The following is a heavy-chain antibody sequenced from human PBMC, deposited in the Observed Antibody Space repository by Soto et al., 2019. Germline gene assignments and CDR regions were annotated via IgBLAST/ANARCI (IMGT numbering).Heavy chain of an antibody. D-gene: IGHD2-2*01. Sequence: GGSLRLSCVASGFTFSSYAMSWVRQAPGKGLEWVSAISGSGGSTYYADSVKGRFTISRDNSKNTLYLQMNSLRAEDTAVYYCAKDRLAVVVPAAMGSSYYFDYWGQGTLVTVSS. CDR2: ISGSGGST. V-gene: IGHV3-23*01. CDR3: AKDRLAVVVPAAMGSSYYFDY. J-gene: IGHJ4*02. CDR1: GFTFSSYA.